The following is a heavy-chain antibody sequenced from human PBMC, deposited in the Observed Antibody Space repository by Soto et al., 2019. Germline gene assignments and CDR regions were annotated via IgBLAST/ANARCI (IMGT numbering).Heavy chain of an antibody. CDR2: ISWNSGSI. Sequence: GGFLRLSCAASGFTFDDYAMHWVRQAPGKGLEWVSGISWNSGSIGYADSVKGRFTISRDNAKNSLYLQMNSLRAEDTALYYCAKDTRTSDFWSGYIDYWGQGTLVTVSS. CDR1: GFTFDDYA. V-gene: IGHV3-9*01. J-gene: IGHJ4*02. CDR3: AKDTRTSDFWSGYIDY. D-gene: IGHD3-3*01.